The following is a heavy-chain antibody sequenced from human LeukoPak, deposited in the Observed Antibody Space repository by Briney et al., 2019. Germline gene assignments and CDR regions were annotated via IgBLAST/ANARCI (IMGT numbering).Heavy chain of an antibody. J-gene: IGHJ5*02. V-gene: IGHV4-59*01. Sequence: SETLSLTCTVSGGSISSYYWSWIRQPPGKGLEWIGYIYYSGSTDYNPSLKSRVTISVDTSKNQFSLKLSSVTAADTAVYYCARGPDWFDPWGQGTLVTVSS. CDR2: IYYSGST. CDR3: ARGPDWFDP. CDR1: GGSISSYY.